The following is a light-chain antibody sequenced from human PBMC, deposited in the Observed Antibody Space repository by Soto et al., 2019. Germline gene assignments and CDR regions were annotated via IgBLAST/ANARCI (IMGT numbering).Light chain of an antibody. CDR1: SSDVGGYNY. V-gene: IGLV2-14*01. J-gene: IGLJ2*01. CDR2: DVS. CDR3: SSYTSSSTYVV. Sequence: QSVLTQPASVSGSPGQSITISCTGTSSDVGGYNYVSWYQQHPGKAPKLMIYDVSNRPSGVSNRFSGSKSGNTASLTISGLXAXDXADYYCSSYTSSSTYVVFGGGTKLTVL.